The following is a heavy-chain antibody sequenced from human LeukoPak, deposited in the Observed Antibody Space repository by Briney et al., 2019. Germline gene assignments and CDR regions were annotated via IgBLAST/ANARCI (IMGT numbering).Heavy chain of an antibody. CDR1: GFTFSSYG. CDR2: ISYDGSNK. J-gene: IGHJ6*02. Sequence: SGRSLRLSCAASGFTFSSYGMHWVRQAPGKGLEWVAVISYDGSNKYYADSVKGRFTISRDNSKNTLYLQMNSLRAEDTAVYYCARDYGAHYYYYGMDVWGQGTTVTVSS. V-gene: IGHV3-30*03. D-gene: IGHD4-17*01. CDR3: ARDYGAHYYYYGMDV.